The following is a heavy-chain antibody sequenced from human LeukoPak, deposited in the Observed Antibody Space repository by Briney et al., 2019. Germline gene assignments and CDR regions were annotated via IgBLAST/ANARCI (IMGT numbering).Heavy chain of an antibody. CDR3: ARVPLFGVVTIDY. CDR2: INPNTGDT. V-gene: IGHV1-2*02. J-gene: IGHJ4*02. Sequence: AASVKVSCKASGGTFSSYAISWVRQAPGQGLEWMAWINPNTGDTNSAQKFQGRVTMTRDTSISTAYMKLNSLSSDDTAVYYCARVPLFGVVTIDYWGQGSLVTVSS. CDR1: GGTFSSYA. D-gene: IGHD3-3*01.